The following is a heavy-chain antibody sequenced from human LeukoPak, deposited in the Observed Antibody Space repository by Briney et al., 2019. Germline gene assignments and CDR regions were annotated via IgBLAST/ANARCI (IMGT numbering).Heavy chain of an antibody. V-gene: IGHV5-51*01. CDR2: IYPGDSDT. CDR3: AKTFCSGDCYQYYFDY. D-gene: IGHD2-21*02. CDR1: GYSFPTYW. J-gene: IGHJ4*02. Sequence: GESLKISCKASGYSFPTYWIGWVRQMPGKGLEWMGIIYPGDSDTGYSPSFQGQVTISADKSISTAYLQWGTLKASDTAMYYCAKTFCSGDCYQYYFDYWGQGTLVTVSS.